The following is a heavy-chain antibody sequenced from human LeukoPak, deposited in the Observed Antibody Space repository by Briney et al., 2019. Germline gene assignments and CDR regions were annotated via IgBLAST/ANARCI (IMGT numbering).Heavy chain of an antibody. J-gene: IGHJ6*02. CDR2: ISGSGGST. V-gene: IGHV3-23*01. Sequence: GGSLRLSCAASGFTFSSYAMSWVRQAPGKGLEWVSAISGSGGSTYYADSGKGRFTISRDNSKNTLYLQMNSLRAEDTAVYYCAGGLWFGELYYYYYGMDVWGQGTTVTVSS. CDR3: AGGLWFGELYYYYYGMDV. CDR1: GFTFSSYA. D-gene: IGHD3-10*01.